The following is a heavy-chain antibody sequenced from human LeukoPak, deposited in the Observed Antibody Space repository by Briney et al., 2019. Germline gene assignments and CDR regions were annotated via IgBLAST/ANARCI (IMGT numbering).Heavy chain of an antibody. CDR3: ASHSSSWYGFDY. V-gene: IGHV3-48*02. CDR2: ISSGRSTI. CDR1: GFTFSIYN. D-gene: IGHD6-13*01. J-gene: IGHJ4*02. Sequence: PGGSLRLSCAASGFTFSIYNMNWVRQAPGKGLEWVSYISSGRSTIYYADSVKGRFTISRDNAKNSVYLQMNSLRDEDTAVYYCASHSSSWYGFDYWGQGTLVTVSS.